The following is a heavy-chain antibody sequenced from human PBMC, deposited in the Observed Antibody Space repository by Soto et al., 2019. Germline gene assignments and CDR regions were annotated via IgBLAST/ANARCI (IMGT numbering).Heavy chain of an antibody. CDR3: AATVDGGEQLGRYCQH. Sequence: QVQLVQSGAEVKKPGASVKVSCKASGYTFTSYGISWVRQAPGQGLEWMGWISAYNGNTNYAQKLQGRVTMTTDTXTXXADMELRSLRSDDTAGYYCAATVDGGEQLGRYCQHWGQGTLVTVSS. J-gene: IGHJ1*01. V-gene: IGHV1-18*01. CDR1: GYTFTSYG. CDR2: ISAYNGNT. D-gene: IGHD6-13*01.